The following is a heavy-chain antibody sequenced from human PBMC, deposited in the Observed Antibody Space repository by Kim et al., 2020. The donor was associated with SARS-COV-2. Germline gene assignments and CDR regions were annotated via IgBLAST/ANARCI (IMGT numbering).Heavy chain of an antibody. CDR1: GGSISSTSYY. Sequence: SETLSLTCTVSGGSISSTSYYWGWIRQPPGKGLEWIGSIYYSGSTYYNSSPKSRLTISVDTSKNQFSLKLSSVTAADTAVYYCARHRDYYGSGSLPEYWGHGTLVTVSS. V-gene: IGHV4-39*01. J-gene: IGHJ4*01. CDR2: IYYSGST. CDR3: ARHRDYYGSGSLPEY. D-gene: IGHD3-10*01.